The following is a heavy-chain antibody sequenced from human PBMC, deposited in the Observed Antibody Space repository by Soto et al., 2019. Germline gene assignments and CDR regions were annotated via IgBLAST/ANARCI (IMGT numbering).Heavy chain of an antibody. V-gene: IGHV1-3*01. CDR2: INAGNGDT. J-gene: IGHJ4*02. D-gene: IGHD5-18*01. Sequence: QVQLVQSGAEMKKPGASVKLSCKTSGINYNTYAIHWVRQAPGQGLEWMGWINAGNGDTRYSQNFQGRVTLTRDTSASTVYMDLDSLKSEDTGVYYCARALRGYVTWGQGTLVTVSS. CDR3: ARALRGYVT. CDR1: GINYNTYA.